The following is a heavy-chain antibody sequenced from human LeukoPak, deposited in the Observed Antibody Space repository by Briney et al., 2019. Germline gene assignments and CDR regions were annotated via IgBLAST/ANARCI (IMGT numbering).Heavy chain of an antibody. CDR3: ARDGNFDI. Sequence: GASVKVSCKASGYTFTGYYMHWVRQAPGQGLEWMGWINPNSGGTNYAQDFHGRVTMTRDTSISTAYMEVSRLRSDDTAVYYCARDGNFDIWGQGTMVTVSS. J-gene: IGHJ3*02. CDR1: GYTFTGYY. D-gene: IGHD1-1*01. CDR2: INPNSGGT. V-gene: IGHV1-2*02.